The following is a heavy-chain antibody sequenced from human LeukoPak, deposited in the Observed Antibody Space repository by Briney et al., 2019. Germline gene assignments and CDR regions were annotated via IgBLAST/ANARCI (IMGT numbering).Heavy chain of an antibody. D-gene: IGHD6-6*01. CDR2: INPNTGST. J-gene: IGHJ4*02. V-gene: IGHV1-2*02. CDR3: ATDNKRSSSDY. Sequence: ASVKVSCKASGYTFTGYYMHWVRQAPGQGLEWIGWINPNTGSTNYAQKFQGRVTMTRDTSISTVYMELSRLRSDDTAVYYCATDNKRSSSDYWGQGTLVTVSS. CDR1: GYTFTGYY.